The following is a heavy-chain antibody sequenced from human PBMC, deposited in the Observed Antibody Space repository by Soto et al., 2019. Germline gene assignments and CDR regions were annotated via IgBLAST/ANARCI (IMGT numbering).Heavy chain of an antibody. Sequence: LRLSCAASGFTFSSYAMSWVRQAPGKGLEWVSAISGSGGSTYYADSVKGRFTISRDNSKNTLYLQMNSLRAEDTAVYYCAKVQGSSSFPGIDYWGQGTLVTVSS. CDR2: ISGSGGST. D-gene: IGHD6-6*01. J-gene: IGHJ4*02. CDR1: GFTFSSYA. V-gene: IGHV3-23*01. CDR3: AKVQGSSSFPGIDY.